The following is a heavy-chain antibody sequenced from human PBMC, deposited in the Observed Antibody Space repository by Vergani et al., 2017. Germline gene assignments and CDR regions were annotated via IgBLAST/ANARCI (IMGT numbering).Heavy chain of an antibody. Sequence: QVQLQESGPGLVKPSQTLSLTCTVSGASINNDFYYWHWIRQPAGKGLGWIGRIYVSGITDYNSSLQSRVSMSVDTSKNQFSLTLTSVTAADTAVYYCARDYPGGGGDCSAGWYFDLWGRGTLVTVSS. CDR2: IYVSGIT. CDR1: GASINNDFYY. D-gene: IGHD2-21*02. J-gene: IGHJ2*01. V-gene: IGHV4-61*02. CDR3: ARDYPGGGGDCSAGWYFDL.